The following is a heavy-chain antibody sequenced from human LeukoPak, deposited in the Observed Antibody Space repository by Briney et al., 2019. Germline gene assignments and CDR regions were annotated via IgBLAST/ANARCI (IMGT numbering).Heavy chain of an antibody. CDR1: GFTFSSYE. Sequence: AGGSLRLSCAASGFTFSSYEMNWVRQAPGKELEWVSYISSSGSTIYYADSVKGRFTISRDNAKNSLYLQMNSLRAEDTAVYYCARENDYGDYWGQGTLVTVSS. J-gene: IGHJ4*02. CDR2: ISSSGSTI. V-gene: IGHV3-48*03. CDR3: ARENDYGDY.